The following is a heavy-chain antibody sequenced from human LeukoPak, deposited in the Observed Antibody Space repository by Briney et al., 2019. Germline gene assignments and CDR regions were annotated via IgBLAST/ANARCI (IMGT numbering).Heavy chain of an antibody. CDR2: MNPNSGNT. D-gene: IGHD3-10*01. Sequence: GASVKVSCKASGYTFTSYDINWVRQATGQGLEWMGWMNPNSGNTGYAQKFQGRVTMTRNTSISTAYMELSSLRSEDTAVYYCARGRREILWFGELPHFDYWGQGTLVTVSS. CDR3: ARGRREILWFGELPHFDY. V-gene: IGHV1-8*01. J-gene: IGHJ4*02. CDR1: GYTFTSYD.